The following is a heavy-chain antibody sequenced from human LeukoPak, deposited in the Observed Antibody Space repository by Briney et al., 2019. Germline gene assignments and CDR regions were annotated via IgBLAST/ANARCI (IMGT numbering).Heavy chain of an antibody. V-gene: IGHV5-51*01. D-gene: IGHD4-17*01. CDR3: ARALRTGQGDYVPVL. CDR1: GYSFTSYW. J-gene: IGHJ4*02. CDR2: IYPGDSET. Sequence: GESLKISCKGSGYSFTSYWLGWVRQMPGKGLEWMGIIYPGDSETRYSPSFQGQVTISADKSIGTMYLQWSSLKASDTAMYYCARALRTGQGDYVPVLWGQGTLVIVSS.